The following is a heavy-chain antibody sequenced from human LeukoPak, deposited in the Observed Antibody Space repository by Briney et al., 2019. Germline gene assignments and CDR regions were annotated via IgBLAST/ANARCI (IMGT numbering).Heavy chain of an antibody. J-gene: IGHJ3*02. Sequence: PSETLSLTCAVSGGSISSGGYSWSWIRQPPGKGLEWIGSIYYSGSTYYNPSLKSRVTISVDTSKNQFSLKLSSVTAADTAVYYCARERGVGTDAFDIWGQGTMVTVSS. V-gene: IGHV4-30-2*03. CDR3: ARERGVGTDAFDI. CDR2: IYYSGST. D-gene: IGHD1-26*01. CDR1: GGSISSGGYS.